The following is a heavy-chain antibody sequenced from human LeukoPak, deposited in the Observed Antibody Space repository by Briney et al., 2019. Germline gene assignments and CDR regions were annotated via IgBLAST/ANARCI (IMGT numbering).Heavy chain of an antibody. J-gene: IGHJ4*02. V-gene: IGHV4-38-2*02. CDR3: ASSSSAFDY. CDR1: GSSINSGFH. Sequence: SETLSLTCTVSGSSINSGFHWGWIRQPPGKGLEWIGSIYYSGSTYYNPSLKSRVTISVDTSKNQFSLKLSSVTAADTAVYYCASSSSAFDYWGQGALVTVSS. D-gene: IGHD6-6*01. CDR2: IYYSGST.